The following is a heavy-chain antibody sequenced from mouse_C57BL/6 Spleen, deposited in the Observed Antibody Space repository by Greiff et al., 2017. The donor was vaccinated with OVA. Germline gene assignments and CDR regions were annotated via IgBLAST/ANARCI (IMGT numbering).Heavy chain of an antibody. CDR2: IDPSDSYT. J-gene: IGHJ4*01. V-gene: IGHV1-69*01. CDR1: GYTFTSYW. CDR3: ARRGYYGISYAMDY. Sequence: VQLQQPGAELVMPGASVKLSCKASGYTFTSYWMHWVKQRPGQGLEWIGEIDPSDSYTNYNQKFKGKSTLTVDKSSSTAYMQLSSLTSEDSAVYYCARRGYYGISYAMDYWGQGTSVTVSS. D-gene: IGHD2-1*01.